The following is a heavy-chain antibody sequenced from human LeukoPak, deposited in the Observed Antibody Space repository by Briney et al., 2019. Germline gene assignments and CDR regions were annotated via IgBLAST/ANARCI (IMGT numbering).Heavy chain of an antibody. J-gene: IGHJ4*02. CDR1: GYTFTSYG. Sequence: ASVKVSCKASGYTFTSYGISWVRQAPGQGLEWMGWISAYNGNTNYAQKSQGRVTMTTDTSTSTAYMELRSLRSDDTAVYYCTREGDGGSFSPWWGQGTLVTVSS. D-gene: IGHD1-26*01. CDR3: TREGDGGSFSPW. V-gene: IGHV1-18*01. CDR2: ISAYNGNT.